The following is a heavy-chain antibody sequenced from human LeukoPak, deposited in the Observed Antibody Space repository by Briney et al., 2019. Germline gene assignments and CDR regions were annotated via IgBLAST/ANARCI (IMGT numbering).Heavy chain of an antibody. CDR2: ISITGQTI. D-gene: IGHD3-22*01. Sequence: GGSLRLSCAASGFTFGDYYMTWMRQAPGKGLEWVASISITGQTINYADSVKGRLTISRDNAKSSLYLQMNGLTVEDTAVYYCVRLRRNSDRSYYYYYYDHWGQGILVTVSS. CDR1: GFTFGDYY. J-gene: IGHJ4*02. CDR3: VRLRRNSDRSYYYYYYDH. V-gene: IGHV3-11*04.